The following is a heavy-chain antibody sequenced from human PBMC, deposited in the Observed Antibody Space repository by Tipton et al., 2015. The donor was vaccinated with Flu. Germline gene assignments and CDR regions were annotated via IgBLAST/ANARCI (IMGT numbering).Heavy chain of an antibody. Sequence: TLSLTCTVSGGSISSYYWSWSRQPAGKGLEWIGGIYTSGSTNYNPSLKRRVTMSVDTSKNQCSPKLSSVTAADAAVYYCARAAYYDSSGYCSNWFDPWGQGTLVTVSS. J-gene: IGHJ5*02. CDR1: GGSISSYY. CDR3: ARAAYYDSSGYCSNWFDP. D-gene: IGHD3-22*01. V-gene: IGHV4-4*07. CDR2: IYTSGST.